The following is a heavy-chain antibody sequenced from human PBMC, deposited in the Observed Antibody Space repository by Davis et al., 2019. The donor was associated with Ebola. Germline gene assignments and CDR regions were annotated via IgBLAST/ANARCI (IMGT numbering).Heavy chain of an antibody. D-gene: IGHD6-19*01. Sequence: AVSVKVSCKASGYTFTSYAMNWVRQAPGQGLEWMGWINTNTGNPTYAQGFTGRFVFSLDTSVSTAYLQISSLKAEDTAVYYCAREGQWLTPDYWGQGTLVTVSS. J-gene: IGHJ4*02. CDR2: INTNTGNP. V-gene: IGHV7-4-1*02. CDR1: GYTFTSYA. CDR3: AREGQWLTPDY.